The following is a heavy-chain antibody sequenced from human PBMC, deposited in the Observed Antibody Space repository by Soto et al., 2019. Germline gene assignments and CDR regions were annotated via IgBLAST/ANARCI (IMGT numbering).Heavy chain of an antibody. V-gene: IGHV3-49*04. Sequence: PGVSLRLSCNFSGFRFSEHAMTWVRQAPGKGLEWVGFIRNTPYGGTTDYAASVRGRFTISRDDSESIAYLQMNSLKAEESGVYYCSRGSFGYYGPRGPGTLVTDSS. CDR1: GFRFSEHA. D-gene: IGHD2-2*03. J-gene: IGHJ5*02. CDR2: IRNTPYGGTT. CDR3: SRGSFGYYGP.